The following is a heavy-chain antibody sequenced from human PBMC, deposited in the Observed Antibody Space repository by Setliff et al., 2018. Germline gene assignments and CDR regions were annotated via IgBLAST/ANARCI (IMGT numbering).Heavy chain of an antibody. CDR2: TYYIGAT. D-gene: IGHD6-25*01. Sequence: PSETLSLTCTVSGASISTHYWSWIRQPPGKGLEWIGHTYYIGATNYNPSLKSRVTISVDTSKNQFSLKLSSVTAADTAVYYCARLSGFQYIDVWGKGTTVTVSS. J-gene: IGHJ6*03. CDR1: GASISTHY. CDR3: ARLSGFQYIDV. V-gene: IGHV4-59*08.